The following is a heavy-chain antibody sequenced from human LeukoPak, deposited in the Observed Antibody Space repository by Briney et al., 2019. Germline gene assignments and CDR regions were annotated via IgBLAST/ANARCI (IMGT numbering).Heavy chain of an antibody. CDR1: GFTFDDYA. V-gene: IGHV3-23*01. Sequence: GGSLRLSCAASGFTFDDYAMSWVRQAPGKGLEWVSAISGSGGSTYYADSVKGRFTISRDNSKNTLYLQMNSLRAEDTAVYYCAKVPNSSSWHRYYFDYWGQGTLVTVSS. D-gene: IGHD6-13*01. CDR2: ISGSGGST. J-gene: IGHJ4*02. CDR3: AKVPNSSSWHRYYFDY.